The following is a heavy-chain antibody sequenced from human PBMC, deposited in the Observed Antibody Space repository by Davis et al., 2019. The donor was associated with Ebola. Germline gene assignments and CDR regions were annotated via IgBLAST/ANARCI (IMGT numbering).Heavy chain of an antibody. CDR2: ISGSGDNT. D-gene: IGHD3-3*01. CDR1: AITFSSYA. Sequence: GESLKISCADSAITFSSYAMTWVRQAPGKGLEWVSAISGSGDNTYYADSVKGRFTISRDNSKKTMYLQMNSLRGEDTAVYYCARSGLSFGVVKYHYGMDVWGKGTTVTVSS. J-gene: IGHJ6*04. V-gene: IGHV3-23*01. CDR3: ARSGLSFGVVKYHYGMDV.